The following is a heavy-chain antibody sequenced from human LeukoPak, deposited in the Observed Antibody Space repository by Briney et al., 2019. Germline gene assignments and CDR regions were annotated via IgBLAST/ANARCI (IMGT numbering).Heavy chain of an antibody. Sequence: ASVKVSCKASGYTFTGYYMHWVRQAPGQGLEWMGWINPNSGGTNYAQKFQGRVTMTRDTSISTAYMELSRLRSDDTAVYYCARGGPGYSSSWYQIGLNDYWGQGTLVTVSS. CDR3: ARGGPGYSSSWYQIGLNDY. CDR1: GYTFTGYY. CDR2: INPNSGGT. D-gene: IGHD6-13*01. V-gene: IGHV1-2*02. J-gene: IGHJ4*02.